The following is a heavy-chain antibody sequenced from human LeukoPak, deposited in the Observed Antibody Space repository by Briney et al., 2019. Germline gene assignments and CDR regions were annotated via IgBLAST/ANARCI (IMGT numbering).Heavy chain of an antibody. V-gene: IGHV4-34*01. CDR3: ARKPGYSSSWLNWFDP. D-gene: IGHD6-13*01. CDR2: INHSGST. Sequence: PGGSLRLSCAASGFTFSSYWMSWIRQPPGKGLEWIGEINHSGSTNYNPSLKSRVTISVDTSKNQFSLKLSSVTAADTAVYYCARKPGYSSSWLNWFDPWGQGTLVTVSS. CDR1: GFTFSSYW. J-gene: IGHJ5*02.